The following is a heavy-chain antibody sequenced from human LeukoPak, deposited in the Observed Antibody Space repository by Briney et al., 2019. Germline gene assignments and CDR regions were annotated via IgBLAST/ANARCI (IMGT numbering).Heavy chain of an antibody. Sequence: GGSLRLSCAASGFTFSSYWMHWVRQAPGKGLVWVSRINSDGSSTSYADSVKGRFTISRDNAKNTLYLQMNSLRAEDTAVYYCARPRLGYDSSGYYAYWGQGTLVTVSS. CDR1: GFTFSSYW. CDR3: ARPRLGYDSSGYYAY. J-gene: IGHJ4*02. CDR2: INSDGSST. V-gene: IGHV3-74*01. D-gene: IGHD3-22*01.